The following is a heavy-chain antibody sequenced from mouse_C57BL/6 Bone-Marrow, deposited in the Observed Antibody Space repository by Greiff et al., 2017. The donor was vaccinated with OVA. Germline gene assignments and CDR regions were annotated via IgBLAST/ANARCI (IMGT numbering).Heavy chain of an antibody. Sequence: VQLQQSGAELVKPGASVKLSCKASGYTFTSYWMHWVKQRPGQGLEWIGMIHPNSGSTNYNEKFKSKATLTVDKSSSTAYMQLSSLTSEDSAVYYCARNLLITTVVAGDYWGQGTTLTVSS. V-gene: IGHV1-64*01. CDR3: ARNLLITTVVAGDY. CDR2: IHPNSGST. CDR1: GYTFTSYW. J-gene: IGHJ2*01. D-gene: IGHD1-1*01.